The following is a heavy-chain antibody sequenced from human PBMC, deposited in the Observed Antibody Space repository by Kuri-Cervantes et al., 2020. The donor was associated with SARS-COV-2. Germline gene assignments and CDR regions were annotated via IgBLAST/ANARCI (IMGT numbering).Heavy chain of an antibody. Sequence: SCAASGFTVSSNYMSWVRQAPGKGLEWVSVIYSGGSTYYADSVKGRFTISRDNSKNTLYLQMNSLRAEDTAVYYCAKPSRFTGSQPFDYWGQGTLVTVSS. CDR1: GFTVSSNY. CDR2: IYSGGST. CDR3: AKPSRFTGSQPFDY. D-gene: IGHD1-26*01. J-gene: IGHJ4*02. V-gene: IGHV3-53*01.